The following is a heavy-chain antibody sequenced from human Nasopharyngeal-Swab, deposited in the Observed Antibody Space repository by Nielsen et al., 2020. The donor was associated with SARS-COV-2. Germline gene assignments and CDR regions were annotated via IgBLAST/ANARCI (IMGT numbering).Heavy chain of an antibody. CDR2: SGDGGSP. CDR3: AKERGKENLPGQGGLDP. CDR1: GFTFVEYA. D-gene: IGHD2/OR15-2a*01. J-gene: IGHJ5*02. V-gene: IGHV3-43*02. Sequence: GGSLRLSCAASGFTFVEYAMHWVRQAPGEGLEWVSLSGDGGSPYYAHSVKGRFTVSRDNSKKSLDLQMNSLRPEDSGVYYCAKERGKENLPGQGGLDPWGQGTLVTVSS.